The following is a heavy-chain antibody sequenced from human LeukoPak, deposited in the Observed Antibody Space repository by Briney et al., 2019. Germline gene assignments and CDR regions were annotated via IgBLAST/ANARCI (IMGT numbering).Heavy chain of an antibody. Sequence: PGGSLRLSCAASGFIFSSYEMSWVRQAPGKGLEWVSYISSSSSTIYYADSVKGRFTISRDNAKNSLYLQMNSLRAEDTAVYYCARGPRGGELLYFDYWGQGTLVTVSS. D-gene: IGHD1-26*01. J-gene: IGHJ4*02. CDR2: ISSSSSTI. CDR1: GFIFSSYE. V-gene: IGHV3-48*01. CDR3: ARGPRGGELLYFDY.